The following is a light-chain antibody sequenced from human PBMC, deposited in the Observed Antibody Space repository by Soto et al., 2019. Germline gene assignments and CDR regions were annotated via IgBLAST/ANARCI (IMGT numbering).Light chain of an antibody. Sequence: DIQMTQSPSSLSASVGDSVTITCQASQDISNYLNWYQQKPGKAPKLLINDASRLQTGVPSRFSGSGSGTDFTFTISSLQPEDIATYYCQHYDNVPYTFGQGTKLEIK. V-gene: IGKV1-33*01. J-gene: IGKJ2*01. CDR3: QHYDNVPYT. CDR1: QDISNY. CDR2: DAS.